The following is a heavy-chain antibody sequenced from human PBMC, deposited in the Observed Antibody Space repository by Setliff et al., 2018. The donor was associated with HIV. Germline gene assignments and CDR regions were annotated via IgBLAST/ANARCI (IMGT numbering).Heavy chain of an antibody. J-gene: IGHJ4*02. Sequence: EASVKVSCKTSGYTFTGHHMHWVRQAPGQGLEWMGWINPNSGGTIYAQKFQDRVTMTRDTSSSTAYMELSRLRSDDTAVYYCATGRDSSGYYFLADYWGRGTLVTVS. CDR3: ATGRDSSGYYFLADY. CDR1: GYTFTGHH. CDR2: INPNSGGT. D-gene: IGHD3-22*01. V-gene: IGHV1-2*02.